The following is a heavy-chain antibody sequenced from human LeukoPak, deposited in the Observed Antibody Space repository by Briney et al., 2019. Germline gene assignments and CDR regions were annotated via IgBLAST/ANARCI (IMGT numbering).Heavy chain of an antibody. D-gene: IGHD1-1*01. CDR2: TYYRSKWYN. J-gene: IGHJ5*02. V-gene: IGHV6-1*01. CDR3: ARVVRDWNVFRWFDP. Sequence: SQTLSLTCAISGDSVSSNSAAWNWIRQSPSRGLEWLGRTYYRSKWYNDYAVSVKSRITINPDTSKNQFSLQLNSVTPEDTAAYYCARVVRDWNVFRWFDPWGQGTLVTVSS. CDR1: GDSVSSNSAA.